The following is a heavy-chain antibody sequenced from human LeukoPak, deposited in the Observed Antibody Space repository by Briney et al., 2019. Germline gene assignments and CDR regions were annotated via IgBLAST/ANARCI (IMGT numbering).Heavy chain of an antibody. J-gene: IGHJ4*02. Sequence: GGSLRLSCAASGFTFSSYGMSWVRQAPGKGLEWVSAISGSGGSTYYADSVKGRFTISRDNSKNTLYLQMNSLRAEDTAVYYCAIGGGDSSGFFDYWGQGTLVTVSS. V-gene: IGHV3-23*01. CDR2: ISGSGGST. CDR3: AIGGGDSSGFFDY. CDR1: GFTFSSYG. D-gene: IGHD3-22*01.